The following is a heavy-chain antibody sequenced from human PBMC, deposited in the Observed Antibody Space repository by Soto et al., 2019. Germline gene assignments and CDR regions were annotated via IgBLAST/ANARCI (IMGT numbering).Heavy chain of an antibody. CDR1: GYTFTSYA. D-gene: IGHD2-21*02. CDR2: INAGNGNT. CDR3: ARAWVVVTAPDY. J-gene: IGHJ4*02. Sequence: QVQLVQSGAEEKKPGASVKVSCKASGYTFTSYAMHWVRQAPGQRLEWMGWINAGNGNTKYSQKFKGRVTITRDTSASTADMELSSLRSEDTAVYYCARAWVVVTAPDYWGQGTLVTVSS. V-gene: IGHV1-3*05.